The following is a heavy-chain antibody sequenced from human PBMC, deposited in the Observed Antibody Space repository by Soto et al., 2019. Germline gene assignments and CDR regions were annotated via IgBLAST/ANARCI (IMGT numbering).Heavy chain of an antibody. V-gene: IGHV2-5*01. CDR3: AHNNGYDSSGYYFFDY. CDR1: GFSLSTSGVG. Sequence: SGPTLVKPTQTLTLTCTFSGFSLSTSGVGVGWIRQPPGKALEWLALIYWNDDKRYSPSLKSRLTITKDTSKNQVVLTMTNMDPVDTATYYCAHNNGYDSSGYYFFDYWGQGTLVTVSS. D-gene: IGHD3-22*01. J-gene: IGHJ4*02. CDR2: IYWNDDK.